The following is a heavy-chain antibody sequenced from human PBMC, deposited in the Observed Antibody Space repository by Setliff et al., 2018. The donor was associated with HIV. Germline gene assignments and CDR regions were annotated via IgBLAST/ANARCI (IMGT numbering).Heavy chain of an antibody. V-gene: IGHV3-7*03. D-gene: IGHD2-8*01. CDR3: ARVHLTTNAVYRVVSNWFDP. J-gene: IGHJ5*02. CDR1: GFTFSDFW. CDR2: ISPDGSRN. Sequence: GGSLRLSCEASGFTFSDFWMHWVRQAPGKGLEWVASISPDGSRNYCVGSVKGRFTASRDNAKSSLYLQMNSLRAEDTAVYYCARVHLTTNAVYRVVSNWFDPWCQGALVTVSS.